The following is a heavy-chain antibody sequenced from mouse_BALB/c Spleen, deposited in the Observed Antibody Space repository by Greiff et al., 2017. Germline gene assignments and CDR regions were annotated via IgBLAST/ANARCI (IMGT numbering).Heavy chain of an antibody. CDR1: GFSLTGYG. CDR3: ARWLLRDYYAMDY. CDR2: IWGDGST. Sequence: VKLKQSGPGLVAPSQSLSITCTVSGFSLTGYGVNWVRQPPGKGLEWLGMIWGDGSTDYNSALKSRLSISKDNSKSQVFLKMNSLQTDDTARYYCARWLLRDYYAMDYWGQGTSVTVSS. V-gene: IGHV2-6-7*01. D-gene: IGHD2-3*01. J-gene: IGHJ4*01.